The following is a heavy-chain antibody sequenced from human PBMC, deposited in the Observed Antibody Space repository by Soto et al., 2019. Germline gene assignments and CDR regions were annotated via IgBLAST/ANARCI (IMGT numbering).Heavy chain of an antibody. D-gene: IGHD3-3*01. CDR1: GFTFSSYG. CDR2: IWYDGSNK. CDR3: ARRYDFWSGYYPYYFDY. V-gene: IGHV3-33*03. Sequence: PGGSLRLSCAASGFTFSSYGMHWVRQAPGKGLEWVAVIWYDGSNKYYVDSVKGRFTISRDNAKNSLYLQMNSLRAEDTAVYYCARRYDFWSGYYPYYFDYWGQGTLVTVSS. J-gene: IGHJ4*02.